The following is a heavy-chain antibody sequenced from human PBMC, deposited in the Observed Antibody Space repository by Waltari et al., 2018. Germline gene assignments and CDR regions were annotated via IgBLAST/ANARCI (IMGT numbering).Heavy chain of an antibody. Sequence: QVQLVESGGGVVQPGMSLILSCAASGFSLSNFGMHWVRQAPGKGLEWVALAFFDGIKTDYADSVRGRFTISRDNSKNTLYLDINNLRVDDTGIYYCAKDAFGNTYLDHWGQGTVVTVSS. V-gene: IGHV3-30*18. CDR1: GFSLSNFG. J-gene: IGHJ5*02. D-gene: IGHD3-10*01. CDR3: AKDAFGNTYLDH. CDR2: AFFDGIKT.